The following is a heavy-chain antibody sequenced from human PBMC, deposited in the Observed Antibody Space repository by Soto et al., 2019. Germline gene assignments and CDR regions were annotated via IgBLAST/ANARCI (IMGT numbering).Heavy chain of an antibody. Sequence: SSVKVSCKASGGTFSRYTISWVRQAPGQGLEWMGGITPIFGTANYAQKFQGRVTITADESTSTAYMELSRLRSEDTAVYYCARGWGYDSDTYYYAYWGQGTLVTVSS. CDR2: ITPIFGTA. J-gene: IGHJ4*02. CDR3: ARGWGYDSDTYYYAY. CDR1: GGTFSRYT. V-gene: IGHV1-69*13. D-gene: IGHD3-22*01.